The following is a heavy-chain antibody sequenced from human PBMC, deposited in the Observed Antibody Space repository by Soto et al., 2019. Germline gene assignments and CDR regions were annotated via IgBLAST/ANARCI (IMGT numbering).Heavy chain of an antibody. CDR3: ARGDKVRGVIYPFDF. Sequence: HVQLQESGPGLVKPSESLSLTCTVSGVSIGTYYWTWIRQPPGKGLEWIGYIYKGGSTDYNPSLKRRVTISVDTSKNQFSLRLTSVTAADTAVYYCARGDKVRGVIYPFDFWGQGNLVTVSS. D-gene: IGHD3-10*01. J-gene: IGHJ4*02. V-gene: IGHV4-59*01. CDR2: IYKGGST. CDR1: GVSIGTYY.